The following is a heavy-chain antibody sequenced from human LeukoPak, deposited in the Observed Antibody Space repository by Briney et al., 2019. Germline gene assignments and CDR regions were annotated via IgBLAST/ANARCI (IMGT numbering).Heavy chain of an antibody. D-gene: IGHD5-18*01. CDR1: GYTFTNYG. CDR3: AREYGYSYGLFDY. CDR2: ISAYNGDT. J-gene: IGHJ4*02. V-gene: IGHV1-18*01. Sequence: GASVKVSCKASGYTFTNYGVTWVRQAPGQGLEWMGWISAYNGDTNYAQRLQGRVTMTTDTSATTAYMEMKSLRSDDTAVYFCAREYGYSYGLFDYWGQGTLVTVSS.